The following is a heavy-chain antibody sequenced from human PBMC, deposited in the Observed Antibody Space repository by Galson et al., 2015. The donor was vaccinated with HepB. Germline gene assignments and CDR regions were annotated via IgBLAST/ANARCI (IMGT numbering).Heavy chain of an antibody. CDR2: ISYGSHK. J-gene: IGHJ4*02. CDR3: ARDPREQWLVPTFLFDS. Sequence: SLRLSCAASGFIFSNYGMHWVRQAPGKGLEWVAAISYGSHKYHADSVRGRFTISRDNSKNTLYLQMNGLSADETAVYYCARDPREQWLVPTFLFDSWGQGTLVTVSS. CDR1: GFIFSNYG. D-gene: IGHD6-19*01. V-gene: IGHV3-30*03.